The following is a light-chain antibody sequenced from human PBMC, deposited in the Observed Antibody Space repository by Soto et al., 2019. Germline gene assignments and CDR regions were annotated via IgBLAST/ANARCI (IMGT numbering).Light chain of an antibody. CDR1: SSNIGAGSD. Sequence: QAALTQPPSITGAPGQRVTISCTGSSSNIGAGSDVHWYHQLPGTAPKLLIYGNTNRPSGVPDRFSGSKSGTSASLAIAVLQTEDEGDYYCQTYDSSLSGLYVFGTGTKVTVL. J-gene: IGLJ1*01. V-gene: IGLV1-40*01. CDR3: QTYDSSLSGLYV. CDR2: GNT.